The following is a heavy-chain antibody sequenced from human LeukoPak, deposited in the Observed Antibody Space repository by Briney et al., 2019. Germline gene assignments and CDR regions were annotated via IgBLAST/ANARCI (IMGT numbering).Heavy chain of an antibody. Sequence: SETLFLTCTVSGGSIRSYYWSWIRQPPGKGLEWIGYIYYSGSTNYNPSLKSRVTISVDTSKNQFSLKLSSVTAADTAVYYCARDPYSGSYYDQWGQGTLVTVSS. D-gene: IGHD1-26*01. CDR2: IYYSGST. CDR3: ARDPYSGSYYDQ. J-gene: IGHJ4*02. CDR1: GGSIRSYY. V-gene: IGHV4-59*01.